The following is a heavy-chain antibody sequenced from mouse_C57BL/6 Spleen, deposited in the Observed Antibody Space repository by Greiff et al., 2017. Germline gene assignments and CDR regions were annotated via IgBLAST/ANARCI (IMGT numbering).Heavy chain of an antibody. J-gene: IGHJ4*01. CDR1: GYTFTSYW. CDR2: IYPGSGSS. V-gene: IGHV1-55*01. Sequence: QVQLQQPGAELVKPGASVKMSCKASGYTFTSYWITWVKQRPGQGLEWIGDIYPGSGSSNYIEKFKSKATLTVDTSSSTAYMQLSSLTSEDSAVYYCARASYDYDEFRYVDYWGQGASVTVSS. D-gene: IGHD2-4*01. CDR3: ARASYDYDEFRYVDY.